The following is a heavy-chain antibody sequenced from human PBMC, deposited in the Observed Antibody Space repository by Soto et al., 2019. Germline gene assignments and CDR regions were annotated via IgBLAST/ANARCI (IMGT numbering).Heavy chain of an antibody. CDR2: INPSGGSA. Sequence: SVKVSCKASGYTFTSYLIHWVRQAPGQGLEWMGIINPSGGSANYAQKFQGRVTMARDTSTSTVYMELSSLRSEDTAVYYCARVLGGATPFFVYWGQGTLVTVSS. D-gene: IGHD1-26*01. CDR1: GYTFTSYL. CDR3: ARVLGGATPFFVY. J-gene: IGHJ4*02. V-gene: IGHV1-46*01.